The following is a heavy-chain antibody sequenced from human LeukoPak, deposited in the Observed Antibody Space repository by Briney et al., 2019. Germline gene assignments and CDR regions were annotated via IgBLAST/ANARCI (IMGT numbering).Heavy chain of an antibody. Sequence: PSETLSLTCTVSGGSISSYYWSWIRQPPGKGLEWIGYIYFSGSTYYNPSLKSRVTISVDTSKNQFSLKLSSVTAADTAVYYCARASYYYGSGSPSFDYWGQGTLVTVSS. D-gene: IGHD3-10*01. CDR3: ARASYYYGSGSPSFDY. J-gene: IGHJ4*02. CDR2: IYFSGST. V-gene: IGHV4-59*08. CDR1: GGSISSYY.